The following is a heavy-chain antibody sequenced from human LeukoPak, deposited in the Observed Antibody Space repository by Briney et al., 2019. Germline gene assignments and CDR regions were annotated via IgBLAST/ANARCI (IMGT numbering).Heavy chain of an antibody. D-gene: IGHD4-23*01. V-gene: IGHV3-66*01. CDR3: AASTVVTYYFDY. CDR1: GFTVSSNY. J-gene: IGHJ4*02. Sequence: GGSLRLSCAASGFTVSSNYMSWVRQAPGKGLEWVSVIYSGGSTYYADSVKGRFTISRDNSKNTLYLQMNSLRAEDTAVYYCAASTVVTYYFDYWGQGTLVTVSS. CDR2: IYSGGST.